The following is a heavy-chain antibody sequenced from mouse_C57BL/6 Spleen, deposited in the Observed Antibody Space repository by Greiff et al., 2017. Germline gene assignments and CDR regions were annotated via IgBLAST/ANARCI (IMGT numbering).Heavy chain of an antibody. J-gene: IGHJ4*01. V-gene: IGHV5-17*01. CDR1: GFTFSDYG. D-gene: IGHD2-1*01. CDR2: ISSGSSTI. CDR3: ARPYGNYPYAMDY. Sequence: EVQVVESGGGLVKPGGSLKLSCAASGFTFSDYGMHWVRQAPEKGLEWVAYISSGSSTIYYADTVKGRFTLSRDNAKNTLFLQMTSLRSEDTAMYYCARPYGNYPYAMDYWGQGTSVTVSS.